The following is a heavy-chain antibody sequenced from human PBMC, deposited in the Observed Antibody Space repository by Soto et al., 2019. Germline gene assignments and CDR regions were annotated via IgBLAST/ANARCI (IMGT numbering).Heavy chain of an antibody. V-gene: IGHV3-23*01. D-gene: IGHD2-8*01. Sequence: PGGSLRLSCAASGFTFSSYAMSWVRQAPGKGLEWVSAISGSGGSTYYADSVKGRFTISRDNSKNTLYLQMNSLRAEDTAVYYCAKELCTNGVCHSYSPFDYWGQGTLVTVSS. CDR1: GFTFSSYA. CDR3: AKELCTNGVCHSYSPFDY. J-gene: IGHJ4*02. CDR2: ISGSGGST.